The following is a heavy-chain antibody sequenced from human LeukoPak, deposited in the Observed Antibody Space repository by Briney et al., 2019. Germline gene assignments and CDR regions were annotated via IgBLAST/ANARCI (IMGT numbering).Heavy chain of an antibody. D-gene: IGHD3/OR15-3a*01. V-gene: IGHV4-34*01. CDR1: GGSFSGYY. CDR3: ASWTSLASHGEWFDP. CDR2: VNHSGST. J-gene: IGHJ5*02. Sequence: RSSETLSLTCAVYGGSFSGYYWSWIRQPPGKGLEWIGEVNHSGSTNYNPSLKSRVTISVDTSKNQFSLKLSSVTAADTAVYYCASWTSLASHGEWFDPWGQGTLVTVSS.